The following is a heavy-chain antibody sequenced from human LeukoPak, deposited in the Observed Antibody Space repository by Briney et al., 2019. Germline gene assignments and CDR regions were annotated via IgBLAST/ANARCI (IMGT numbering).Heavy chain of an antibody. D-gene: IGHD2-21*01. CDR2: IYSGGST. Sequence: GGSLRLSCAASGFTFSDYYMSWIRQAPGKGLEWVSLIYSGGSTYYADSVKGRFTISRDNSKNTLYLQMNSLRAEDTAVYYCAREVSYPGGVDYWGQGTLVTVSS. CDR1: GFTFSDYY. J-gene: IGHJ4*02. CDR3: AREVSYPGGVDY. V-gene: IGHV3-66*01.